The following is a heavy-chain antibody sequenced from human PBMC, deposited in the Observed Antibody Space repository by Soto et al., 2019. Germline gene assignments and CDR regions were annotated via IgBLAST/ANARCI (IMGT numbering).Heavy chain of an antibody. J-gene: IGHJ4*02. CDR2: IIPMFGTA. Sequence: SVKVSCKASGGTFSRYAINWVRQAPGQGLEWMGGIIPMFGTANYAQKFQGRVTITADESTNTGYMELRSLISEDTAVYYCARDGTLYDSSGYYCLYWGQGTLVTVSS. CDR1: GGTFSRYA. D-gene: IGHD3-22*01. V-gene: IGHV1-69*13. CDR3: ARDGTLYDSSGYYCLY.